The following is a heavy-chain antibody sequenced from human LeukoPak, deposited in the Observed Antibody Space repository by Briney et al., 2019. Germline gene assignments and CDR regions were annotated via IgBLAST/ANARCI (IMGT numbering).Heavy chain of an antibody. CDR2: IYYSGST. Sequence: SETLSLTCTVSGGSISSYYWSWIRQPPGKGLEWIGYIYYSGSTNYNPSLKSRVTISVDMSKNQFSLKLSSVTAADTAVYYCARHFITGPPTHLYYYYGMDVWGQGTTVTVSS. CDR1: GGSISSYY. CDR3: ARHFITGPPTHLYYYYGMDV. D-gene: IGHD3-22*01. V-gene: IGHV4-59*08. J-gene: IGHJ6*02.